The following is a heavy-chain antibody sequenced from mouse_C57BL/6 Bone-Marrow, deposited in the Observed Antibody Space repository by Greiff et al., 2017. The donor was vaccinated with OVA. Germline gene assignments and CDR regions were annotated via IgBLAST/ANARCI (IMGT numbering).Heavy chain of an antibody. CDR3: ARIGDYGSSYGFAY. CDR1: GYTFTSYW. CDR2: IDPSDSET. J-gene: IGHJ3*01. Sequence: VQLQQPGAELVRPGSSVKLSCKASGYTFTSYWMHWVKQRPIQGLEWIGNIDPSDSETHYNQKFKDKATLTVDKSSSTAYMQLSSLTSEDSAVYYCARIGDYGSSYGFAYWGQGTLVTVSA. V-gene: IGHV1-52*01. D-gene: IGHD1-1*01.